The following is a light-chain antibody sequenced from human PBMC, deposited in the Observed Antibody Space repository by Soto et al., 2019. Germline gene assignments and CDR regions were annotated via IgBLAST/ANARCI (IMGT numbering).Light chain of an antibody. CDR2: SNN. CDR1: SSNIGSNT. CDR3: ASWDDRLKGWV. Sequence: QPVLTQPPSASGTPGQSVTVSCSGSSSNIGSNTVNWHQQLPGTAPRLLIHSNNQRPSGVPDRFSGSKSGTSASLAISGLQSEDESDYYCASWDDRLKGWVFGGGTKLTVL. J-gene: IGLJ3*02. V-gene: IGLV1-44*01.